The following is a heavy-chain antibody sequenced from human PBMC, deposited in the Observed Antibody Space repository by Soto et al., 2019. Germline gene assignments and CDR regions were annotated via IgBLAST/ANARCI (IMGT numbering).Heavy chain of an antibody. CDR1: GFTVSSNY. J-gene: IGHJ3*02. D-gene: IGHD6-13*01. Sequence: PGGSLRLSCAASGFTVSSNYMNWVRQAPGKGLEWVSIIYSDGTTSYADSVKGRFTISRDNAKNSLYLQMNSLRAEDTALYYCAKPGGLASSWSSSGAFDIWGQGTMVTVSS. CDR3: AKPGGLASSWSSSGAFDI. CDR2: IYSDGTT. V-gene: IGHV3-53*05.